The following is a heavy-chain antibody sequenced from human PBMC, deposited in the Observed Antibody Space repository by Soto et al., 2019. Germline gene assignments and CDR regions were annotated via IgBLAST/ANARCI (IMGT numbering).Heavy chain of an antibody. J-gene: IGHJ6*02. Sequence: GGSLRLSCAAYGFTFSSYGMHWVRQAPGKGLEWVAVIWYDGSNKYYADSVEGRFTISRDNSKNTLYLQMNSLRAEDTAVYYCARDAWLGYGMDVWGQGTTVTVSS. CDR2: IWYDGSNK. V-gene: IGHV3-33*01. D-gene: IGHD6-19*01. CDR1: GFTFSSYG. CDR3: ARDAWLGYGMDV.